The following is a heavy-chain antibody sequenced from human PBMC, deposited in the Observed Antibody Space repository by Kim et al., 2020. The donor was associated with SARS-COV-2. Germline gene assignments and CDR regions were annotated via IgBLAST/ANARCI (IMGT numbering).Heavy chain of an antibody. Sequence: SETLSLTCTVSGGSISSGGYYWSWIRQHPGKGLEWIGYIYYSGSTYYNPSLKSRVTISVDTSKNQFSLKLSSVTAADTAVYYCARAANDGMDVWGQGTTVTVSS. CDR1: GGSISSGGYY. J-gene: IGHJ6*02. CDR3: ARAANDGMDV. CDR2: IYYSGST. V-gene: IGHV4-31*03.